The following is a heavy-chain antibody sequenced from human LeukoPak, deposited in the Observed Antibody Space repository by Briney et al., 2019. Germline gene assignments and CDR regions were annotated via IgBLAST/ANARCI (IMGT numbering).Heavy chain of an antibody. CDR2: ISWNSGSI. CDR3: AKDRSWYGYYYYGMDV. V-gene: IGHV3-9*01. Sequence: GGSLRLSCAASGFTFDVYAMHWVRQAPGEGLEWVSGISWNSGSIGYADSVKGRFTISRDNAKNSLYLQMNSLRAEDTALYYSAKDRSWYGYYYYGMDVWGQGTTVTVSS. CDR1: GFTFDVYA. D-gene: IGHD6-13*01. J-gene: IGHJ6*02.